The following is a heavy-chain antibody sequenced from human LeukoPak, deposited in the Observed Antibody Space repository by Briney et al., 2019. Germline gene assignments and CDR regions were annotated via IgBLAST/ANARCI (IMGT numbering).Heavy chain of an antibody. D-gene: IGHD2-15*01. CDR1: GFTFSSYW. J-gene: IGHJ3*02. CDR2: IKQDGSEK. V-gene: IGHV3-7*01. CDR3: ARDFYCSGGSCLLSYAFDI. Sequence: GGSLRLSCAASGFTFSSYWMSWVRQAPGKGLEWVANIKQDGSEKYYVDSVKGRFTISRDNAKNSLYLQMNGLRAEDTAVYYCARDFYCSGGSCLLSYAFDIWGQGTMVTVSS.